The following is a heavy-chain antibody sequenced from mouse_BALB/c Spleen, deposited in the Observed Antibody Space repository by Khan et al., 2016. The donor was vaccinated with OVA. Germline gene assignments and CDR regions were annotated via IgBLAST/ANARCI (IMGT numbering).Heavy chain of an antibody. CDR2: ISSGDST. CDR1: GFTFSNYA. Sequence: EVELVESGAGLVKPGGSLKLSCAASGFTFSNYAMSWVRQSPEKRLEWVASISSGDSTYYPDGVKGRFTISRDNARNNLFLQMNSLRSEDTAMYXCERDYCFDYWGQGTWVTVSA. V-gene: IGHV5-6-5*01. J-gene: IGHJ3*01. CDR3: ERDYCFDY.